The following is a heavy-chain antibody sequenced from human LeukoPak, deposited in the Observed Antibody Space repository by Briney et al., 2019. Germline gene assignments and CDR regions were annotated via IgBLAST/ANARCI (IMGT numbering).Heavy chain of an antibody. CDR2: IFYRGTT. V-gene: IGHV4-59*01. Sequence: TASETLSLTCTVSGASINNYYWTWIRQPPGKGLEWIGYIFYRGTTNYNPSLQSRVTISVDTSKNQLSLKLSSVTAADTAVYFCARGRSPYDILTGYYLDAFDIWGQGTMVTVSS. CDR1: GASINNYY. J-gene: IGHJ3*02. D-gene: IGHD3-9*01. CDR3: ARGRSPYDILTGYYLDAFDI.